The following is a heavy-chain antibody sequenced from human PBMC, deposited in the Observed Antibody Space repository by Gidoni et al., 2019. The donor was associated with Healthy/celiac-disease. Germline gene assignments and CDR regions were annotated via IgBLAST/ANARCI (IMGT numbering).Heavy chain of an antibody. CDR3: ARATSYYYDSSGYYPKYYYGMDV. CDR1: GFTFSSYS. J-gene: IGHJ6*02. D-gene: IGHD3-22*01. V-gene: IGHV3-48*01. Sequence: EVQLVGSGGGLVQPGGSLRLSCAASGFTFSSYSMNWFRQAPGKGLEWVSYISSSSSTIYYADSVKGRFTISRDNAKNSLYLQMNSLRAEDTAVYYCARATSYYYDSSGYYPKYYYGMDVWGQGTTVTVSS. CDR2: ISSSSSTI.